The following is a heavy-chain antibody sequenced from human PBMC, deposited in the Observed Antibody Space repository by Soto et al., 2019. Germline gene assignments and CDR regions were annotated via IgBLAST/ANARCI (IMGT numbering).Heavy chain of an antibody. D-gene: IGHD3-10*01. Sequence: EVQLLESGGGLEQPGGSLRLSCIGSGLTFRNYPMSWVRQAPGKGLEWVAGISGSGGSTYYADSVKGRFTISRENSKVTMLPQINRLRVEDTALYYCVKMSQLRPDVDKDVLDIWGQGTTVTVSS. CDR1: GLTFRNYP. V-gene: IGHV3-23*01. CDR3: VKMSQLRPDVDKDVLDI. CDR2: ISGSGGST. J-gene: IGHJ3*02.